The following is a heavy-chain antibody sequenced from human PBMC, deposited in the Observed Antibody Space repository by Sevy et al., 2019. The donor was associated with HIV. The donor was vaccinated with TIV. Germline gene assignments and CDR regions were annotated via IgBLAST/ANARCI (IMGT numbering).Heavy chain of an antibody. CDR2: IIPILGIA. V-gene: IGHV1-69*10. D-gene: IGHD3-22*01. CDR3: ARNDDYYDSSGYYYPNAFDI. Sequence: SVRVSCKASGGTFSSYAISWVRQAPGQGLEWMGGIIPILGIANYAQKFQGRVTITADKSTSTAYMELSSLRSEDTAVYYCARNDDYYDSSGYYYPNAFDIWGQGTMVTVSS. CDR1: GGTFSSYA. J-gene: IGHJ3*02.